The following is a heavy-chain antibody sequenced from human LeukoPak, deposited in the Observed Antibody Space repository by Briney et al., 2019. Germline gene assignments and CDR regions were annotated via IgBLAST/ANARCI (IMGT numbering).Heavy chain of an antibody. CDR1: GGSISSYY. CDR3: XXXXXXXSPPLFDY. CDR2: IYYSGST. Sequence: PSETLSLTCTVSGGSISSYYWSWIRQPPGKGLEWIGYIYYSGSTNYNPSLKSRVTISVDTSKNQFSLKLSSVTAADTAVYYCXXXXXXXSPPLFDYWGQGTLVTVSS. V-gene: IGHV4-59*12. J-gene: IGHJ4*02.